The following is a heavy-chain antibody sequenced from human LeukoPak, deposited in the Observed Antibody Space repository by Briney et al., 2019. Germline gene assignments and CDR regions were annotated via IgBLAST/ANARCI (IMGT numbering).Heavy chain of an antibody. CDR2: INPNSGGT. Sequence: ASVKVSCKASGYTFTGYYMHMVRQAPGQGLEWMGWINPNSGGTNYAQKFQRSVTMTRDTSISTAYMELTRLRSDDTAVYYCARVRGGDYDFWSGYSNWFDPWGQGTLVTVSS. J-gene: IGHJ5*02. D-gene: IGHD3-3*01. CDR3: ARVRGGDYDFWSGYSNWFDP. V-gene: IGHV1-2*02. CDR1: GYTFTGYY.